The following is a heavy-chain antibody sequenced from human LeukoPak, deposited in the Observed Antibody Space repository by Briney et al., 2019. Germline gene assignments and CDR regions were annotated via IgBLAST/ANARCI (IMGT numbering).Heavy chain of an antibody. V-gene: IGHV4-34*01. Sequence: SETLSLTCAVYGGSFSGYYWSWIGQPPGKGLEWIGEINHSGSTIYNPSLKSRVTISVDTSKNQFSLKLSSVTAADTAVYYCARGRGVTMVRGVIDYWGQGTLVTVSS. CDR2: INHSGST. J-gene: IGHJ4*02. CDR1: GGSFSGYY. CDR3: ARGRGVTMVRGVIDY. D-gene: IGHD3-10*01.